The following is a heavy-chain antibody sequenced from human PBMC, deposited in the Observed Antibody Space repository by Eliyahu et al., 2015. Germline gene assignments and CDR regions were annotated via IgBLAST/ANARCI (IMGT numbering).Heavy chain of an antibody. J-gene: IGHJ5*02. CDR3: ARGFCSTSSCYGFDP. CDR2: IYYXGGT. V-gene: IGHV4-39*01. CDR1: VGSIRXXXXY. D-gene: IGHD2/OR15-2a*01. Sequence: QLQLQESGPGLVKPSETLSLTCTVXVGSIRXXXXYWGWVRQPPXKGLEWIGSIYYXGGTNYNPXLKSRVTISVDTSKNQFSLKLSSVTAADTAVYYCARGFCSTSSCYGFDPWGQGTLVTVSS.